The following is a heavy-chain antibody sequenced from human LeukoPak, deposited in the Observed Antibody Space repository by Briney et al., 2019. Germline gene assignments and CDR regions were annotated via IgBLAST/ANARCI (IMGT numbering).Heavy chain of an antibody. CDR2: ISSSSSYI. Sequence: PGGSLRLSCAASGFTFSSYAMSWVRQAPGKGLEWVSSISSSSSYIYYADSVKGRFTISRDNAKNSLYLQMNSLRAEDTAVYYCARDRIAVASDYWGQGTLVTVSS. CDR3: ARDRIAVASDY. CDR1: GFTFSSYA. V-gene: IGHV3-21*01. D-gene: IGHD6-19*01. J-gene: IGHJ4*02.